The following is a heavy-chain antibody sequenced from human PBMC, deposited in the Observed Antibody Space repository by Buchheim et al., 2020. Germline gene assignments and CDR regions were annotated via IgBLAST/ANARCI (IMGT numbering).Heavy chain of an antibody. D-gene: IGHD2-21*01. CDR3: AKSLSQYSFDLFDF. CDR1: GFIFSDYG. J-gene: IGHJ4*02. V-gene: IGHV3-23*01. Sequence: EEQLLESGGDLVQPGGSLRLPCVVSGFIFSDYGMSWVRQAPGRGLEWVSTISGVGDKTYYADSVKGRFTISRDNSNNTLYLRMNSLRAEDTAVYYCAKSLSQYSFDLFDFWGQGTL. CDR2: ISGVGDKT.